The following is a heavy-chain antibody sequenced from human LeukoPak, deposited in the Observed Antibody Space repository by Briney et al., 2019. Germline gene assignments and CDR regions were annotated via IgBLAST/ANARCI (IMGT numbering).Heavy chain of an antibody. CDR2: IYYSGST. CDR1: GGSISSYY. Sequence: PSETLSLTCTVSGGSISSYYWSWIRQPPGKGLEWIGYIYYSGSTNYNPSLKSRVTISVDTSKNQFSLKLSSVTAADTAVYYCARAHSSGWYYGYWGQGTLVTVSS. D-gene: IGHD6-19*01. J-gene: IGHJ4*02. V-gene: IGHV4-59*01. CDR3: ARAHSSGWYYGY.